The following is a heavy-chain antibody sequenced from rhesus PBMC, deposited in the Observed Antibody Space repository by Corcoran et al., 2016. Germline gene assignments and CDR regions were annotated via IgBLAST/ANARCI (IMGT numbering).Heavy chain of an antibody. D-gene: IGHD2-39*02. CDR2: INGNTGNA. Sequence: QVQLQESGPGLVKPSETLSLTCAVSGASISSYWWSWIRQPPGKGLEWIGEINGNTGNAYYNPSHKSRVPISKDASKNQFSLKLSSVTAADTAVYYCARSGYGSGGVFWGQGVLVTVSS. CDR1: GASISSYW. V-gene: IGHV4-80*01. J-gene: IGHJ4*01. CDR3: ARSGYGSGGVF.